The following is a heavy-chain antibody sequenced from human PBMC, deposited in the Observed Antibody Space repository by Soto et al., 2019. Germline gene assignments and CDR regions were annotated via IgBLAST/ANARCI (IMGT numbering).Heavy chain of an antibody. CDR1: GGSFSGYY. CDR2: INHSGST. D-gene: IGHD3-3*01. J-gene: IGHJ4*02. CDR3: ARVSYYDFWSGYYGRPYFDY. Sequence: SETLSLTCAVYGGSFSGYYWSWIRQPPGKGLEWIGEINHSGSTNYNPSLKSRVTISVDTSKNQFSLKLSSVTAADTAVYYCARVSYYDFWSGYYGRPYFDYWGQGTLVTVSS. V-gene: IGHV4-34*01.